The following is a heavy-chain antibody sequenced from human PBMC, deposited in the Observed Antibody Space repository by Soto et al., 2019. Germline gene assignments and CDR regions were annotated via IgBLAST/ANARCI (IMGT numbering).Heavy chain of an antibody. CDR2: TYYRSKWYN. V-gene: IGHV6-1*01. J-gene: IGHJ5*02. CDR3: ARDKSAIAVAGRPWSWFDP. D-gene: IGHD6-19*01. Sequence: PSQPLSLTCAISGDSVSSNSAAWNWIRQSPSRGLEWLGRTYYRSKWYNDYAVSVKSRITINPDTSKNQFSLQLNSVTPEDTAVYYCARDKSAIAVAGRPWSWFDPWGQGTLVTVSS. CDR1: GDSVSSNSAA.